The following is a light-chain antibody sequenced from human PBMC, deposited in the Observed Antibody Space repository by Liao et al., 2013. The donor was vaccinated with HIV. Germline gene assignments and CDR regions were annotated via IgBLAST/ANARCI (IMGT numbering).Light chain of an antibody. CDR1: NIGSKS. CDR3: QVWDSSSYHRV. Sequence: SYELTQPPSVSVAPGETARISCGGDNIGSKSVHWYQQRPGQAPVLVIFYDTDRPSGIPERFSGSNSGNTATLTISRVEAGDEADYYCQVWDSSSYHRVFASGTKVTVL. V-gene: IGLV3-21*01. CDR2: YDT. J-gene: IGLJ1*01.